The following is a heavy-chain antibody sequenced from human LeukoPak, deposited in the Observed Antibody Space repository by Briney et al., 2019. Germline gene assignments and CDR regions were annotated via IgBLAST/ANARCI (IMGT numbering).Heavy chain of an antibody. J-gene: IGHJ4*02. CDR1: GFTFSNYA. V-gene: IGHV3-23*01. CDR2: ITGSGGNT. CDR3: AKWGDYDVLTGYYVSDY. Sequence: GASLRLSCAASGFTFSNYAMSWVRQAPGKGLEWVSAITGSGGNTYYADSVKGRFTISRDNSKNTVFLQMNSLRAEDTAVYYCAKWGDYDVLTGYYVSDYWGQGTLVTVSA. D-gene: IGHD3-9*01.